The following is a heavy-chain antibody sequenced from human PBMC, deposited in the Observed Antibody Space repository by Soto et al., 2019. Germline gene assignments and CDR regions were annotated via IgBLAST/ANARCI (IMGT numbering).Heavy chain of an antibody. V-gene: IGHV3-21*01. CDR3: VKSGIAARPVDCMDV. CDR1: GFTFSSYS. CDR2: ISSSSSYI. Sequence: GGSLRLSCAASGFTFSSYSMNWVRQAPGKGLEWVSSISSSSSYIYYADSVKGRFTNSRDNAKNALYLQMNSLRAEDTAVYYCVKSGIAARPVDCMDVWGQGTTVTVSS. D-gene: IGHD6-6*01. J-gene: IGHJ6*02.